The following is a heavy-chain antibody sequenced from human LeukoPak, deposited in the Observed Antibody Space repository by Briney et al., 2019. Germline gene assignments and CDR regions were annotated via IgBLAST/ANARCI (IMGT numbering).Heavy chain of an antibody. J-gene: IGHJ4*02. Sequence: ASVKVSCKVSGYTLTELSMHWVRQAPGKGLEWMGWINPNSGGTNYAQKFQGRVTMTRDTSISTAYMELSRLRSDDTAVYYCARDAYSYGYTFEDYWGQGTLVTVSS. CDR3: ARDAYSYGYTFEDY. D-gene: IGHD5-18*01. CDR1: GYTLTELS. CDR2: INPNSGGT. V-gene: IGHV1-2*02.